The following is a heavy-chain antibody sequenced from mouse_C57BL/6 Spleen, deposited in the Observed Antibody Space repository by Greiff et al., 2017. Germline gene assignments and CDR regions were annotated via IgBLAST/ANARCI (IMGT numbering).Heavy chain of an antibody. D-gene: IGHD1-1*01. CDR1: GYTFTSYW. CDR3: AKEGFITTVPWFAY. V-gene: IGHV1-53*01. Sequence: VQLQQPGTELVKPGASVKLSCKASGYTFTSYWMHWVQQRPGQGLEWIGNINPSNGGTNYNEKFKSKATLTVDKSSSTAYMQLSSLTSEDSAVYYGAKEGFITTVPWFAYWGQGTLVTVSA. CDR2: INPSNGGT. J-gene: IGHJ3*01.